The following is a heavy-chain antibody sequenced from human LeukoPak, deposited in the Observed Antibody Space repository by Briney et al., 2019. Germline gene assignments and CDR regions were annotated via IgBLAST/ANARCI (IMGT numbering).Heavy chain of an antibody. D-gene: IGHD2-21*02. V-gene: IGHV3-23*01. J-gene: IGHJ5*02. CDR1: GYTLTELS. CDR2: ISGSGGST. Sequence: SCKVSGYTLTELSMHWVRQAPGKGLEWVSAISGSGGSTYYADSVKGRFTISRDNSKNTLYLQMNSLRAEDTAVYYCAKDASGRVVTAIEAWGQGTLVTVSS. CDR3: AKDASGRVVTAIEA.